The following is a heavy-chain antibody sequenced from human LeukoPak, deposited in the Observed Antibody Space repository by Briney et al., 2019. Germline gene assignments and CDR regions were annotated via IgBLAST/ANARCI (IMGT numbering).Heavy chain of an antibody. CDR2: IYSGGST. V-gene: IGHV3-53*01. Sequence: GGSLRLSCAASGFTVSSNYMSWVRQAPGKGLKWVSVIYSGGSTYYADSVKGRFTISRDNSKNTLYLQMNSLRAEDTAVYYCARVTMVRGVITEYYFDYWGQGTLVTVSS. D-gene: IGHD3-10*01. CDR1: GFTVSSNY. CDR3: ARVTMVRGVITEYYFDY. J-gene: IGHJ4*02.